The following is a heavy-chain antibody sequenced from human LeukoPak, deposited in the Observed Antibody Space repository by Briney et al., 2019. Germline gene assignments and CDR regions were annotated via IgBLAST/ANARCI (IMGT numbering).Heavy chain of an antibody. D-gene: IGHD5-18*01. V-gene: IGHV4-59*01. CDR1: GGSISGYC. J-gene: IGHJ4*02. CDR2: IYYSGST. Sequence: RSSETLSLTCTVSGGSISGYCWSWIRQPPGKGLEWIGYIYYSGSTNYNPSLKSRVTISVDTSKNQFSLKLSSVTAADTAMYYCARGQLWLDYWGQGTLVTVSS. CDR3: ARGQLWLDY.